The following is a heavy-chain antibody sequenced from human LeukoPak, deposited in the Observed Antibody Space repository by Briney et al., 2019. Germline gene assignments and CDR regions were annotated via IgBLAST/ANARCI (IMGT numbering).Heavy chain of an antibody. CDR2: ISGSGGST. CDR3: ASHYCSSTSCEMRDAFDI. Sequence: GGSLRLSCAASGFTFSSYAMSWVRQAPGKGLEWVSAISGSGGSTYYADSVKGRFTISRDNSKNTLYLQMNSLRAEDTAVYYCASHYCSSTSCEMRDAFDIWGQGTLVTVSS. CDR1: GFTFSSYA. J-gene: IGHJ4*02. D-gene: IGHD2-2*01. V-gene: IGHV3-23*01.